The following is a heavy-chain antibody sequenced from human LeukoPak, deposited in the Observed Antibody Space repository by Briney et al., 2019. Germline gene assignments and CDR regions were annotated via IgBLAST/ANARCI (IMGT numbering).Heavy chain of an antibody. D-gene: IGHD6-19*01. J-gene: IGHJ4*02. CDR1: GFTFSSYE. Sequence: QIGGSLRLSCAASGFTFSSYEMNWVRQAPGKGLEWVSYISSSGSTIYYADSMKGRFTISRDNAKNSLYLQMNSLRAEDTAVYYCARGEGLVAVAVSDYWGQGTLVTVSS. CDR3: ARGEGLVAVAVSDY. V-gene: IGHV3-48*03. CDR2: ISSSGSTI.